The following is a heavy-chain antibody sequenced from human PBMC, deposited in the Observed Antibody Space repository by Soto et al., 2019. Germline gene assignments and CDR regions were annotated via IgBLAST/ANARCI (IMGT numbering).Heavy chain of an antibody. CDR2: IYYSRST. CDR1: GGSISSSSYY. Sequence: SETLSLTCTVSGGSISSSSYYWGWIRQPPGKGLEWIGSIYYSRSTYYNPSLKSRVTISVDTSKNQFSLKLSSVTAADTAVYYCARNFHGDYVDWLDPWGQGTMVTVYS. D-gene: IGHD4-17*01. J-gene: IGHJ5*02. V-gene: IGHV4-39*01. CDR3: ARNFHGDYVDWLDP.